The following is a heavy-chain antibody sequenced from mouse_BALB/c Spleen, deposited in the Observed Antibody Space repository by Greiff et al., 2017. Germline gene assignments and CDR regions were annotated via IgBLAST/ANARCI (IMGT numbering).Heavy chain of an antibody. V-gene: IGHV5-6*02. D-gene: IGHD1-1*01. Sequence: EVKLVESGGDLVKPGGSLKLSCAASGFTFSSYGMSWVRQTPDKRLEWVATISSGGSYTYYPDSVKGRFTISRDNAKNTLYLQMSSLKSEDTAMYYCARQGTTVVAREWYFDVWGAGTTVTVSS. CDR1: GFTFSSYG. CDR3: ARQGTTVVAREWYFDV. J-gene: IGHJ1*01. CDR2: ISSGGSYT.